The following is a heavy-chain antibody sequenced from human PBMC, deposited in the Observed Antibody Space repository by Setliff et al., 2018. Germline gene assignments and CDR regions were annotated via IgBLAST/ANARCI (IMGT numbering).Heavy chain of an antibody. V-gene: IGHV4-61*09. Sequence: TLSLTCSVSGASITSGGFYWTRIRQPAGKGLEWIGHISPSGSTTYNPSVKSRVTISLDTSKNHFSLKLDSVTAADTAPYYCARSPSSGAYWNPRPFYSDYWARGTLVTVSS. CDR3: ARSPSSGAYWNPRPFYSDY. J-gene: IGHJ4*02. CDR2: ISPSGST. CDR1: GASITSGGFY. D-gene: IGHD1-26*01.